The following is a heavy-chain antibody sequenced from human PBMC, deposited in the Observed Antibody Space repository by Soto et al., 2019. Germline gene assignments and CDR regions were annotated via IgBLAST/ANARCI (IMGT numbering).Heavy chain of an antibody. V-gene: IGHV3-11*01. Sequence: QVQLAESGGGLVKPGGSLRLSCAASGFTFSEYYMTWIRQAPGKGLEWVSKISGSGATIYYADSVKGRFTVSRDNAKNSLYLQIDSLRAEDTAVYYCAADPYYYASAYWGQGTLLTVSS. CDR2: ISGSGATI. D-gene: IGHD3-10*01. CDR1: GFTFSEYY. J-gene: IGHJ4*02. CDR3: AADPYYYASAY.